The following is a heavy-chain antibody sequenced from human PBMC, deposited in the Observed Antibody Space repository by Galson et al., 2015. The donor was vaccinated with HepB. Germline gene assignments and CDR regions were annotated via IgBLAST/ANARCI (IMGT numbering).Heavy chain of an antibody. CDR1: GFTFSSYA. J-gene: IGHJ6*04. V-gene: IGHV3-30-3*01. Sequence: SLRLSCAASGFTFSSYAMHWVRQAPGKGLEWVAVISYDGSNKYYADSVKGRFTISRDNSKNTLYLQMNSLRAEDTAVYYCARSKRAQYGAFDVWGKGTTVTVSS. CDR2: ISYDGSNK. D-gene: IGHD4-17*01. CDR3: ARSKRAQYGAFDV.